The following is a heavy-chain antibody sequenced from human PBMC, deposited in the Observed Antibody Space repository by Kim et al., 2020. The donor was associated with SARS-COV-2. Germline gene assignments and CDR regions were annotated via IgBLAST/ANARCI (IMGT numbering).Heavy chain of an antibody. J-gene: IGHJ5*02. V-gene: IGHV4-59*01. Sequence: SETLSLTCTVSGGSISSYYWSWIRQPPGKGLEWIGYIYYSGSTNYNPSLKSRVTISVDTSKNQFSLKLSSVTAADPAVYYCARLALGYCSSTSCYAGFDPWGQGTLVTVSS. CDR1: GGSISSYY. CDR2: IYYSGST. CDR3: ARLALGYCSSTSCYAGFDP. D-gene: IGHD2-2*01.